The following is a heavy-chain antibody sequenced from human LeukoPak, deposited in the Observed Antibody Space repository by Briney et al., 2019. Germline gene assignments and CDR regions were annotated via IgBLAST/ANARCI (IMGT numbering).Heavy chain of an antibody. CDR2: IKEDGSEK. J-gene: IGHJ4*02. CDR3: ARRGSTDY. D-gene: IGHD2/OR15-2a*01. CDR1: GFSFSGYW. Sequence: PGGSPRLSCAASGFSFSGYWMTWVRQAPGKGLEWVANIKEDGSEKYYADFVKGRFTISRDNAKNSLDLQMNSLRAEDTAVYYCARRGSTDYWGQGTLVTVSS. V-gene: IGHV3-7*03.